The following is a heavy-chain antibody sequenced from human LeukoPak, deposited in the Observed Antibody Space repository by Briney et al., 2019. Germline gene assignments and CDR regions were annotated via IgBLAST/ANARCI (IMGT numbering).Heavy chain of an antibody. V-gene: IGHV4-4*02. Sequence: PSGTLSLTCAVSGGSISSSDWWSWVRQPPGKGLEWIGEIHHSGSTNYNPSLKSRVTISVDTSKNQFSLKLSSVTAADTAVYYCARRRVAGPRNWYFDLWGRGTLVTVSS. J-gene: IGHJ2*01. CDR3: ARRRVAGPRNWYFDL. CDR2: IHHSGST. CDR1: GGSISSSDW.